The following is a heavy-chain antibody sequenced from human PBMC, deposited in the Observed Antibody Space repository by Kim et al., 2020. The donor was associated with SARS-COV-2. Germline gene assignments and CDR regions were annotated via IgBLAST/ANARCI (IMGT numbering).Heavy chain of an antibody. D-gene: IGHD2-15*01. J-gene: IGHJ5*02. CDR3: ARGWSATGIDP. V-gene: IGHV1-3*01. CDR2: IDAGAGNT. CDR1: GYSFSRYA. Sequence: ASVKVSCKASGYSFSRYAIHWMRQAPGQRLEWMGWIDAGAGNTKYSQRFQGRVTITRDTSACTVYMEMSSLTSEDTAIYYCARGWSATGIDPWGQGTLVTVSS.